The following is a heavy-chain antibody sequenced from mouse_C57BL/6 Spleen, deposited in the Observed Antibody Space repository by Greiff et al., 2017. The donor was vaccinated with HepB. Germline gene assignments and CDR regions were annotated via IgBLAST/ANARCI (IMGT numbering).Heavy chain of an antibody. Sequence: VKLMESGAELARPGASVKLSCKASGYTFTSYGISWVKQSTGQGLEWIGEIHPRSGNTYYNEKFKGKATLTADKSSSTAYMELRSLTSEDSAVYFCARFRDGNYDYFDYWGQGTTLTVSS. J-gene: IGHJ2*01. V-gene: IGHV1-81*01. CDR3: ARFRDGNYDYFDY. CDR1: GYTFTSYG. CDR2: IHPRSGNT. D-gene: IGHD2-1*01.